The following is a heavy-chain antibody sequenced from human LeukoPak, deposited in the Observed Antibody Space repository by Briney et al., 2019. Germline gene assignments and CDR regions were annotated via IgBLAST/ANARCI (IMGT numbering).Heavy chain of an antibody. D-gene: IGHD3-22*01. V-gene: IGHV3-7*04. Sequence: PGGSLRLSCAASEFSFRSYWMSWVRQAPGKGLEWVANINQDGSEKYYVDSVKGRFTISRDNAKNSLHLQMNSLRAEDTAVYYCARDLGYHDRDGYYFDSWGQGTLVTVSS. J-gene: IGHJ4*02. CDR3: ARDLGYHDRDGYYFDS. CDR1: EFSFRSYW. CDR2: INQDGSEK.